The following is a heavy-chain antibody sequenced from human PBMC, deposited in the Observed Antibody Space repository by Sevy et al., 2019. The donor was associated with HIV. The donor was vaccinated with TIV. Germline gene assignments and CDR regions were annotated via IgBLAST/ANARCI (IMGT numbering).Heavy chain of an antibody. CDR3: TREDIVLGEDNYYGMDV. Sequence: GESLKISCVVSGFSVSSNYMSWVRQAPGKGLEWVSNIYSDGRTYYADSVRGRFTISRDTSKNTGYLEMKSLRAEDTAVYYCTREDIVLGEDNYYGMDVWGHGTTVTVSS. D-gene: IGHD2-15*01. V-gene: IGHV3-53*01. CDR2: IYSDGRT. J-gene: IGHJ6*02. CDR1: GFSVSSNY.